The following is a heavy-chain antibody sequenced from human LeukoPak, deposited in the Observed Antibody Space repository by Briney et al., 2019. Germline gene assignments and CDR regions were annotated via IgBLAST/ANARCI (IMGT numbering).Heavy chain of an antibody. D-gene: IGHD5-18*01. V-gene: IGHV4-39*01. CDR2: IYYSGST. J-gene: IGHJ4*02. CDR1: GGSFSGYY. Sequence: SETLSLTCAVYGGSFSGYYWGWIRQPPGKGLEWIGSIYYSGSTYYNPSLKSRVTISVDTSRNRFSLKLSSVTAADTAVYYCARLSGYSSRGVRFDYWGQGTLVTVSS. CDR3: ARLSGYSSRGVRFDY.